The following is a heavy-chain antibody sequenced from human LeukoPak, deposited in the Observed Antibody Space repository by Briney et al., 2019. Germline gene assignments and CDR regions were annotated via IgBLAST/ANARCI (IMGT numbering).Heavy chain of an antibody. CDR1: GGSISSYY. V-gene: IGHV4-59*01. CDR3: AREYYYDSSGYLPPYAFDI. J-gene: IGHJ3*02. D-gene: IGHD3-22*01. CDR2: IYYSGST. Sequence: PPETLSLTCTVSGGSISSYYWSWIRQPPGKGLEWIGYIYYSGSTNYNPSLKSRVTISVDTSKNQFSLKLSSVTAADTAVYYCAREYYYDSSGYLPPYAFDIWGQGTMVTVSS.